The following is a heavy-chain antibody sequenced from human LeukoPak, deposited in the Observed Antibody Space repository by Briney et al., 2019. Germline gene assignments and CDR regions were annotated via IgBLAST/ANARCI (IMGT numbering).Heavy chain of an antibody. Sequence: GGSLRLSCAAPGFTFSTYGMHWVRQAPGRGLEWVAVATNDGVTKNYADSVKGRFTISRDNSKNTLYLQMNSLRAEDTAVYYCTKGNIVLMVYATFDYWGQGTLVTVSS. CDR1: GFTFSTYG. V-gene: IGHV3-33*06. CDR3: TKGNIVLMVYATFDY. J-gene: IGHJ4*02. CDR2: ATNDGVTK. D-gene: IGHD2-8*01.